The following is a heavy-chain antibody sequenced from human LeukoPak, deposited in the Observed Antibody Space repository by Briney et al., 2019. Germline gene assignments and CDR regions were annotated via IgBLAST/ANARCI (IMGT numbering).Heavy chain of an antibody. V-gene: IGHV3-23*01. J-gene: IGHJ4*02. D-gene: IGHD2-15*01. CDR1: GFTFSSYS. Sequence: GGSLRLSCAASGFTFSSYSMNWVRQAPGKGLEWVSAISNNGGYTYYADSVQGRFTISRDNSKSTLCLQMNSLRAEDTAVYYCAKQLGYCSDGSCYFPYWGQGTLVTVSS. CDR3: AKQLGYCSDGSCYFPY. CDR2: ISNNGGYT.